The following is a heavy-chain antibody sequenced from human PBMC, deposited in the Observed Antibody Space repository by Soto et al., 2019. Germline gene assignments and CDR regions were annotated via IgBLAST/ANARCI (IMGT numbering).Heavy chain of an antibody. CDR3: AKMYRGYSGYIQS. Sequence: GGSLRLSCATSGFTFTNYAMTWVRQGPGKGLEWVSSISAGGVSTYFADSVKGRFTISRDNSKNTLFLHMNSLRAEDTAVYYCAKMYRGYSGYIQSWGQGTMVTVSS. V-gene: IGHV3-23*01. J-gene: IGHJ5*02. D-gene: IGHD5-12*01. CDR1: GFTFTNYA. CDR2: ISAGGVST.